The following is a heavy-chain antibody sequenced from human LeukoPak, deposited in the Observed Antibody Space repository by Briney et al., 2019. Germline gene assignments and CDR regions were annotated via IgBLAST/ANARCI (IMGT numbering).Heavy chain of an antibody. CDR3: ARGDSSGYPDY. CDR2: FYYSGST. Sequence: SETLSLTCAVSGGSLTGYFWTWIRQPPGKGLEWIGHFYYSGSTYYNPSLESRVSISVDKSKDQFSLKLTSVTAADTAVYYCARGDSSGYPDYWGQGSLVTVSS. V-gene: IGHV4-59*12. CDR1: GGSLTGYF. D-gene: IGHD3-22*01. J-gene: IGHJ4*02.